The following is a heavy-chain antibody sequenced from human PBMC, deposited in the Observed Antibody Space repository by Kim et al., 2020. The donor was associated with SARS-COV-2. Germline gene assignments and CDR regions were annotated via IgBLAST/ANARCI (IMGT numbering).Heavy chain of an antibody. J-gene: IGHJ4*02. V-gene: IGHV3-48*03. CDR1: GFTFSSYE. D-gene: IGHD3-10*01. CDR3: ARDGGLMVRGVDLDY. Sequence: GGSLRLSCAASGFTFSSYEMNWVRQAPGKGLEWVSYISSSGSTIYYADSVKGRFTISRDNAKNSLYLQMNSLRAEDTAVYYCARDGGLMVRGVDLDYWGQGTLVTVSS. CDR2: ISSSGSTI.